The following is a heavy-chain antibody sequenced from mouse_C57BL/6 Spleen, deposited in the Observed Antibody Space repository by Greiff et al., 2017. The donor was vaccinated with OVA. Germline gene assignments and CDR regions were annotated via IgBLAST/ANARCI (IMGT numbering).Heavy chain of an antibody. CDR2: ISTGGSYT. V-gene: IGHV5-6*01. CDR3: WSNIDYYDMDY. Sequence: EVLLVESGGDLVKPGGSLKLSCAASGFTFTSYGMSWVRQTPGKRLEWVATISTGGSYTYYPDSVKGLFTISRDNAKNTLYLQMSSLKSEDTAMYYCWSNIDYYDMDYWGQGTSVTVSS. D-gene: IGHD2-5*01. CDR1: GFTFTSYG. J-gene: IGHJ4*01.